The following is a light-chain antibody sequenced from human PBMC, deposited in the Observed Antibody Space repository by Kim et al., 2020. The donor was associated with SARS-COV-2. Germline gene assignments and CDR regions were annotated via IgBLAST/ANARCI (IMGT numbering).Light chain of an antibody. V-gene: IGKV1-5*01. CDR2: AAS. Sequence: ASVGDRVSITGRASQSINHWLAWYQQKPGDAPKLLISAASNLESGVPSRFSGSASGTEFTLTVSSLQPDDFATYYCQQYYTYPWTFGQGTKVDIK. CDR1: QSINHW. CDR3: QQYYTYPWT. J-gene: IGKJ1*01.